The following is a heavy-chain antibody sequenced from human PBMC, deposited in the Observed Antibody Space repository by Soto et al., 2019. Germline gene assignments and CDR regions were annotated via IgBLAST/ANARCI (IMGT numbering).Heavy chain of an antibody. CDR3: ARSPRISWYAAHYCYYYYMDV. D-gene: IGHD6-13*01. V-gene: IGHV1-8*01. CDR2: MNPNSGNT. CDR1: GYTFTSYD. J-gene: IGHJ6*03. Sequence: QVQLVQSGAEVKKPGASVKVSCKASGYTFTSYDINWVRQATGQGLEWMGWMNPNSGNTGYAQKFQGRGTMTRNSSISTAYMELSSLRSEDTAVYYCARSPRISWYAAHYCYYYYMDVWGKGTTVTVSS.